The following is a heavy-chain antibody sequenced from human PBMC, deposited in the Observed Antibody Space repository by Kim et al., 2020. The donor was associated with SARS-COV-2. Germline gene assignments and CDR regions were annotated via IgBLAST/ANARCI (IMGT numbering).Heavy chain of an antibody. Sequence: YYADSVKGRFTISRDNSKNTLYLQMNSLRAEDTAVYYCAKKGVGWHYFDYWGQGTLVTVSS. J-gene: IGHJ4*02. CDR3: AKKGVGWHYFDY. D-gene: IGHD6-19*01. V-gene: IGHV3-23*01.